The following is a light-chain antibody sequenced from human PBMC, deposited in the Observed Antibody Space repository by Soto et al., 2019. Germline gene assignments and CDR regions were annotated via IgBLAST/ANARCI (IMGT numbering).Light chain of an antibody. CDR2: DTS. CDR1: QSVSSY. Sequence: EIVLTQSPATLSLSPGERATLSCRASQSVSSYLAWYQQKPGQAPRILIYDTSKRATGIPARFSGSGSGTDFTLTISSLEPEDFAVYYCQQGTNWPRSFTFGPGTKVDIK. V-gene: IGKV3-11*01. J-gene: IGKJ3*01. CDR3: QQGTNWPRSFT.